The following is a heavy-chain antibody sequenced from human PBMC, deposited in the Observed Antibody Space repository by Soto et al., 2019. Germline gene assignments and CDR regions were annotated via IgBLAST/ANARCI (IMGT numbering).Heavy chain of an antibody. Sequence: GGSLRLSCAASGFTFSSYGMHWVRQAPGKGLEWVAVIWYDGSNKYYADSVKGRFTISRDNSKNTLYLQMNSLRAEDTAVYYCARDDDYVWGSYRYPVFDYRGQGTLVTVSS. CDR1: GFTFSSYG. CDR3: ARDDDYVWGSYRYPVFDY. V-gene: IGHV3-33*01. D-gene: IGHD3-16*02. CDR2: IWYDGSNK. J-gene: IGHJ4*02.